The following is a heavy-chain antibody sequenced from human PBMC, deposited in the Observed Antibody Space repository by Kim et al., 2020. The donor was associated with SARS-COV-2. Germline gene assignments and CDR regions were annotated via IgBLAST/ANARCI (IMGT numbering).Heavy chain of an antibody. Sequence: QKFQGRVTITADESTSTAYMELSSLRSEDTAVYYCARAGYYYDSSGYCYWGQGTLVTVSS. D-gene: IGHD3-22*01. CDR3: ARAGYYYDSSGYCY. V-gene: IGHV1-69*01. J-gene: IGHJ4*02.